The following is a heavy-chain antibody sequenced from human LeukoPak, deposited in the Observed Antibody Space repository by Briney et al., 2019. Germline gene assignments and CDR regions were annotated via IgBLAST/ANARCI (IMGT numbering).Heavy chain of an antibody. D-gene: IGHD6-19*01. Sequence: PSETLSLTCTVSGYSISSGYYWGWIRQPPGKGLEWIGSIYHSGRTYYNPSLKSRVTISVDTSKTQFSLKLSSVTAADTAMYYCARDETYSSDWQSNHYYYYIDVWGKGTTVTVSS. CDR2: IYHSGRT. J-gene: IGHJ6*03. CDR3: ARDETYSSDWQSNHYYYYIDV. CDR1: GYSISSGYY. V-gene: IGHV4-38-2*02.